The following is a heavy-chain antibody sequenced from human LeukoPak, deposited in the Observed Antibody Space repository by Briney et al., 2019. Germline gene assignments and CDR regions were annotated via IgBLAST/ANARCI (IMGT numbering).Heavy chain of an antibody. CDR3: ARPLGGATLHAFDI. CDR2: IYYSGST. D-gene: IGHD4/OR15-4a*01. V-gene: IGHV4-39*01. Sequence: PSDTLSLTCTVSGGSISGSSYYWGWILQPPGKGLERIGSIYYSGSTFYNPSLKSRVIISVDTSRTQFSLKLSSVTAADTAVYYCARPLGGATLHAFDIWGQGTMVTVSS. J-gene: IGHJ3*02. CDR1: GGSISGSSYY.